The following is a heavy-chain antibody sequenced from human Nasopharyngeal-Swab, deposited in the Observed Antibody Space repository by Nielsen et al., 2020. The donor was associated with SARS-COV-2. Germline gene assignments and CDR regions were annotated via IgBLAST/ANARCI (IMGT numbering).Heavy chain of an antibody. Sequence: GESLKISSAASGFDVSGNYMSWVRQAPGKGLEWVSVMYAGGDIYYADSVKGRFTISKDSSKNTLYLQMNSLRVEDTALYYCARDRRDVDNQWGQGTLVTVSS. CDR3: ARDRRDVDNQ. V-gene: IGHV3-53*01. D-gene: IGHD5-24*01. CDR2: MYAGGDI. CDR1: GFDVSGNY. J-gene: IGHJ4*02.